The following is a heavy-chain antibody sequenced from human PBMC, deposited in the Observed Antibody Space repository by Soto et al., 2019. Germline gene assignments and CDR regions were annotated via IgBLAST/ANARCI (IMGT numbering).Heavy chain of an antibody. V-gene: IGHV4-59*11. CDR1: GGSMSSHY. CDR3: ARADPDASVGY. J-gene: IGHJ4*02. Sequence: LSLTCTVSGGSMSSHYWTWLRQPPGKGLEWIGYISYSGSTYYNPSLKSRVTISADTSRNQFSLKLSSVIAADTAVYYCARADPDASVGYWGQGTLVTV. D-gene: IGHD3-16*01. CDR2: ISYSGST.